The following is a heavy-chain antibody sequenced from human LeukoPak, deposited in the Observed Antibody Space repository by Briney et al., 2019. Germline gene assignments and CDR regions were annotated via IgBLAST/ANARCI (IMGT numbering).Heavy chain of an antibody. CDR1: GYSMSRGCF. Sequence: SETLSLTCGVSGYSMSRGCFWGWIRQPPGKRPEWIASIFHNGRTYYSPSLKSRVTIALDTSKSQFSLKLAPVTAADTAAYYCAADVLRYFDWPYGFHVWGQGTTVTVSS. D-gene: IGHD3-9*01. J-gene: IGHJ3*01. V-gene: IGHV4-38-2*01. CDR3: AADVLRYFDWPYGFHV. CDR2: IFHNGRT.